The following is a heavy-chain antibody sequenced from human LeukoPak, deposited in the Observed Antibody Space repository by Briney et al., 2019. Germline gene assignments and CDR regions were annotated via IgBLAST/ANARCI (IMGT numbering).Heavy chain of an antibody. V-gene: IGHV3-23*01. CDR2: ISNGNT. D-gene: IGHD2-8*01. CDR3: ARDDTLPDNGLDA. CDR1: GFPFSNHA. J-gene: IGHJ3*01. Sequence: GGSLRLSCAASGFPFSNHAMSWVRQPPGKGLEWVAAISNGNTYYADSVRGRFTISRDDSKNMLFLEVHSLRVEDSAEYFCARDDTLPDNGLDAWGQGTMVTVSS.